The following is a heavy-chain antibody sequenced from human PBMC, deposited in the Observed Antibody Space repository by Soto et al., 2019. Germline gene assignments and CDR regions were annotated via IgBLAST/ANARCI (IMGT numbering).Heavy chain of an antibody. J-gene: IGHJ6*02. CDR3: ARDRTSRLWFGELSPYYYYGMDV. CDR1: GGSISSSSYY. D-gene: IGHD3-10*01. Sequence: LSLTCTVSGGSISSSSYYWGWIRQAPGKGLEWVSYISSSGSTIYYADSVKGRFTISRDNAKNSLYLQMNSLRAEDTAVYYCARDRTSRLWFGELSPYYYYGMDVWGQGTTVTVSS. V-gene: IGHV3-11*01. CDR2: ISSSGSTI.